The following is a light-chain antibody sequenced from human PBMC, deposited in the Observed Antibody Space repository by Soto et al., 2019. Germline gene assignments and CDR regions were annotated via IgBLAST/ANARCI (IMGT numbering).Light chain of an antibody. J-gene: IGLJ1*01. CDR2: DVS. Sequence: QSALTQPASVSGSPGQSITISCTGTSSDVGGYNYVSWYQQHPGKAPKLMIYDVSNRPSGFSDRFSGSKSGNTASLTISGLQAEDEAVYFCSSYTSSNTYVFGPGTKLTVL. CDR3: SSYTSSNTYV. CDR1: SSDVGGYNY. V-gene: IGLV2-14*01.